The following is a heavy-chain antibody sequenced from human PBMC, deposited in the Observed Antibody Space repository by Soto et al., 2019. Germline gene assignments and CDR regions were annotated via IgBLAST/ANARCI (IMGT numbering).Heavy chain of an antibody. Sequence: PSETLSLTCTVSGGSISSSRFYWAWIRQPPGEGLEWIGSIYHTGNAYYNPSLKSRATIFVDTSKNQFSLKLTSVTAADTALYYCARDYFDSSDYTTNWFDPWGQGTLVTVSS. CDR1: GGSISSSRFY. CDR2: IYHTGNA. V-gene: IGHV4-39*01. CDR3: ARDYFDSSDYTTNWFDP. D-gene: IGHD3-22*01. J-gene: IGHJ5*02.